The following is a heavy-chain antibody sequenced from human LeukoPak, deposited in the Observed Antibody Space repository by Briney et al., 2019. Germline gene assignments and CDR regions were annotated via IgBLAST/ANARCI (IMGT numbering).Heavy chain of an antibody. Sequence: GGSLRLSCAASGFTFSSNWIHWVRQVPGKGLVWVSRISPDGTSTTYADSVKGRFTISRDNAKDTLYLQMNTLRAEDTAVYYCVYSGNFRFDYWGQGTLVTVSS. D-gene: IGHD1-26*01. CDR3: VYSGNFRFDY. CDR1: GFTFSSNW. J-gene: IGHJ4*02. CDR2: ISPDGTST. V-gene: IGHV3-74*01.